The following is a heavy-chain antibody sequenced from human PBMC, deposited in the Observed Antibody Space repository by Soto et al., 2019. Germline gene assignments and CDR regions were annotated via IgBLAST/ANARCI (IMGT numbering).Heavy chain of an antibody. CDR2: IVVGSGNT. D-gene: IGHD2-15*01. CDR3: AVSCYSNGAYCSYSLDV. Sequence: GASVKVSCKASGFTFTSSAVQWGRQARGQRLEWIGWIVVGSGNTNYAQKFQERVTITRDMSTSTAYMELSSLRSEDTAVYYCAVSCYSNGAYCSYSLDVWVQGTRVSVS. CDR1: GFTFTSSA. J-gene: IGHJ6*02. V-gene: IGHV1-58*01.